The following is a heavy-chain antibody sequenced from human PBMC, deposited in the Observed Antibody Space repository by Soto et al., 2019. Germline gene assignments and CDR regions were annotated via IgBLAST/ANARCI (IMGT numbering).Heavy chain of an antibody. D-gene: IGHD4-4*01. J-gene: IGHJ6*03. Sequence: ASVKVSCKASGYTFTSYGISWVRQAPGQGLEWMGWISAYNGNTNYAQKLQGRVTMTTETSTSTAYMELRSLRSDDTAVYYCAREGSYDYSNRYDYYYYMDVWGKGTTVTVSS. V-gene: IGHV1-18*01. CDR3: AREGSYDYSNRYDYYYYMDV. CDR1: GYTFTSYG. CDR2: ISAYNGNT.